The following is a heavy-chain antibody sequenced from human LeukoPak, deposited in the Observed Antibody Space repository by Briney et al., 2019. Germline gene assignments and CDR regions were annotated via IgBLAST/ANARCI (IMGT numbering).Heavy chain of an antibody. J-gene: IGHJ4*02. D-gene: IGHD3-22*01. V-gene: IGHV4-4*07. Sequence: SETLSLTCTVSGGSISSYYWSWIRQPAGKGLEWIGRIYTRGSTNYNPSLKSRVTMSVDTSKNQFSLKLSSVTAADTAVYYCARDAHIQYYYDSSGYYDYWGQGTLVTVSS. CDR3: ARDAHIQYYYDSSGYYDY. CDR1: GGSISSYY. CDR2: IYTRGST.